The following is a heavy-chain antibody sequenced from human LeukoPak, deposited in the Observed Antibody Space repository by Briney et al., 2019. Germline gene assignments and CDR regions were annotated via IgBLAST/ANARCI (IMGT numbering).Heavy chain of an antibody. CDR3: ARITITMVRGSLSYYGMDV. CDR2: IIPILGIA. J-gene: IGHJ6*02. CDR1: GGAFSSYA. D-gene: IGHD3-10*01. V-gene: IGHV1-69*04. Sequence: SVKVSCKASGGAFSSYAISWVRQAPGQGLEWMGRIIPILGIANYAQKFQGRVTITADKSTSTAYMELSSLRSEDTAVYYCARITITMVRGSLSYYGMDVWGQGTTVTVSS.